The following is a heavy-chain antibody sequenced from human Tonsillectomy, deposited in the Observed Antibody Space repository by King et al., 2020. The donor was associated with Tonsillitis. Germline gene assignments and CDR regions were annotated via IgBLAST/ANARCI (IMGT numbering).Heavy chain of an antibody. CDR2: IFYSGST. CDR1: GGSISSSSYY. J-gene: IGHJ5*02. CDR3: ATTVSWNDYNH. Sequence: QLQESGPGLVKPSETLSLTCTVSGGSISSSSYYWGWIRQPPGKGLEWIGTIFYSGSTYYNPSLKSRVTLSVDTSKNQFSLKLRCVTASDTAVYYCATTVSWNDYNHWGQGTLVTVSS. D-gene: IGHD1-1*01. V-gene: IGHV4-39*01.